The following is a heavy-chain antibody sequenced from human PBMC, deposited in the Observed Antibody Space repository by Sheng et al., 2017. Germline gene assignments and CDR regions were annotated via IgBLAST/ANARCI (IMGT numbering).Heavy chain of an antibody. D-gene: IGHD3-10*01. J-gene: IGHJ4*02. V-gene: IGHV3-21*01. CDR3: VRGHSFDFDI. CDR1: GFSFKDYA. CDR2: IGSRYNFI. Sequence: EVRLVESGGGLVKPGGSLRLSCAASGFSFKDYALNWVRQSPGTGLEWLATIGSRYNFIYYADSVQGRFTVSRDDAKNSLFLDMNTLRAEDTAVYYCVRGHSFDFDIWGQGTLVSVSS.